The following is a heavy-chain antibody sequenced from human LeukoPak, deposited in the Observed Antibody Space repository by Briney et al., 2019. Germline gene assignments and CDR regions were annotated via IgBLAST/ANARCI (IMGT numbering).Heavy chain of an antibody. CDR3: ARDDSIAAAGTYAFDI. CDR2: IYSGGST. CDR1: GFTVSSNY. D-gene: IGHD6-13*01. Sequence: RGSLRLSCAASGFTVSSNYMSWVRQAPGKGLEWVSVIYSGGSTYYADSVKGRFTISRDNAKNSLYLQMNSLRAEDTAVYYCARDDSIAAAGTYAFDIWGQGTMVTVSS. V-gene: IGHV3-53*01. J-gene: IGHJ3*02.